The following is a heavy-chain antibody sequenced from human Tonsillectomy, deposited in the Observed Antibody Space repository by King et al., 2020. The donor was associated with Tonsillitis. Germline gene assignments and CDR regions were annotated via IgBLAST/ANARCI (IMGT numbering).Heavy chain of an antibody. Sequence: VQLVESGGGVVQPGGSLRLSCAASGFTFSSYGMHWVRQAPGKGLEWVAFIRYDGSNKYYADSVKGQFTISRDNSKNTLYLQMNSLRAEDTAVYYCANSMFEGGSYYDFDYWGQGTLVTVSS. J-gene: IGHJ4*02. D-gene: IGHD1-26*01. V-gene: IGHV3-30*02. CDR2: IRYDGSNK. CDR1: GFTFSSYG. CDR3: ANSMFEGGSYYDFDY.